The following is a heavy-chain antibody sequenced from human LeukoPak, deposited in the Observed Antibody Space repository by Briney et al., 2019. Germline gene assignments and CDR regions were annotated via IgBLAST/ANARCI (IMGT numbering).Heavy chain of an antibody. D-gene: IGHD4-23*01. V-gene: IGHV3-48*03. J-gene: IGHJ4*02. Sequence: PGGSLRLSCAASGFTFSRYEMNWVRQAPGKGLEWVSYISTSDNTIYYADSVKGRFTISRDNAKNSLYLQMNSLRAEDTAVYYCARDGDYGGHFGALDYWGQGTLVTVSS. CDR3: ARDGDYGGHFGALDY. CDR2: ISTSDNTI. CDR1: GFTFSRYE.